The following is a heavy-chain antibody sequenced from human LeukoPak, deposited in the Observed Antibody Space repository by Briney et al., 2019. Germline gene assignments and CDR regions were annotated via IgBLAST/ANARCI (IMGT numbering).Heavy chain of an antibody. D-gene: IGHD3-10*01. CDR3: ARHLDYYGSGSYEY. CDR1: GGSISSYY. J-gene: IGHJ4*02. Sequence: SETLSLTCTVSGGSISSYYWSWIRQPPGKGLEWIGYIYYSGSTNYNPSLKSRVTISVDTSKNQFSLKLSSVTAADTAVYYCARHLDYYGSGSYEYWGQGTLVTVSS. CDR2: IYYSGST. V-gene: IGHV4-59*08.